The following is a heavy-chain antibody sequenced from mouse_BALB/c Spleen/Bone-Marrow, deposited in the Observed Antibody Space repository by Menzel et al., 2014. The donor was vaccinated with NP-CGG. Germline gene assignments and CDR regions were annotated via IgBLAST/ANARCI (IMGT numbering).Heavy chain of an antibody. V-gene: IGHV1-87*01. Sequence: VQLQQSGAELARPGASVKLSCKASGYTFTSYWMQWVKQRPGQGLEWIGAIYPGDGGTRYTQKFKGKATLTADKSSSTAYIQLSILASEDSAVYYGARRDPFDYWGPCTTLTVSS. CDR2: IYPGDGGT. J-gene: IGHJ2*01. CDR1: GYTFTSYW. CDR3: ARRDPFDY.